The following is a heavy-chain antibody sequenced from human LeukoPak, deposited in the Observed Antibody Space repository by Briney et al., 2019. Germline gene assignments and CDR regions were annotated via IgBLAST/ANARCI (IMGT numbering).Heavy chain of an antibody. CDR1: GFTVSSYA. Sequence: GGSLRLSCAASGFTVSSYAMMWVRQSPEKGLGWVSSITGSGDGTYYADSVRGRFTISRDNSKNTLYLQMNSLRAEDTAVYFCVKGFVHPTYYFEYWGQGTLVTVSS. V-gene: IGHV3-23*01. CDR3: VKGFVHPTYYFEY. D-gene: IGHD3-10*01. CDR2: ITGSGDGT. J-gene: IGHJ4*02.